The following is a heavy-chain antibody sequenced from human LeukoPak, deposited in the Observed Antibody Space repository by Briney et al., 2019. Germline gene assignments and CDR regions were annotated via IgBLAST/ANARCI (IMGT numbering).Heavy chain of an antibody. CDR3: ARVPAAPYYYYYMDV. CDR1: GGSISSYY. Sequence: SETLSLTCTVSGGSISSYYWSWIRQPAGKGLEWIGRIYTSGSTNYNPSLKSRVTMSVDTSKNQFSLKLSPVTAADTAVYYCARVPAAPYYYYYMDVWGKGTTVTVSS. D-gene: IGHD2-2*01. CDR2: IYTSGST. V-gene: IGHV4-4*07. J-gene: IGHJ6*03.